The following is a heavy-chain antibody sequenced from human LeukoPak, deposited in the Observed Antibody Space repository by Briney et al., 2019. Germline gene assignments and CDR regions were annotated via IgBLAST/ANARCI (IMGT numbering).Heavy chain of an antibody. CDR3: ARDRSH. V-gene: IGHV3-23*01. CDR1: GFTFSTFA. CDR2: ISGGGDST. Sequence: GGSLRLSCAASGFTFSTFAMTWVRQAPGKGLEWVSTISGGGDSTYYADSVKGRFTISRDNSKNTLYLQMNSLRAEDTAVYYCARDRSHWGQGTLVTVSS. J-gene: IGHJ4*02.